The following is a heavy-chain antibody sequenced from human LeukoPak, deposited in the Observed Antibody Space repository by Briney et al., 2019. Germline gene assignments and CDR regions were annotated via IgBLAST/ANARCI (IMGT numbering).Heavy chain of an antibody. CDR1: GGTFSSYA. V-gene: IGHV1-69*04. D-gene: IGHD2-15*01. Sequence: SVKVSCKASGGTFSSYAISWVRQAPGQGLEWMGRIIPILGIANYAQKFQGRVTITADKSTSTAYMELSSLRSEDTAVYYCASLGYCSGGSCYLDYWGQGTLVTVSS. CDR2: IIPILGIA. CDR3: ASLGYCSGGSCYLDY. J-gene: IGHJ4*02.